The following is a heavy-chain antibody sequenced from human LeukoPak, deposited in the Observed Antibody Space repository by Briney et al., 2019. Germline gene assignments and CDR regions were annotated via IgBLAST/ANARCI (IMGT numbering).Heavy chain of an antibody. Sequence: SETLSLTCTVSGVSITSHYWSWIRQPPGKGLEWIGFIYYSGSTNYNPPLKSRVTISLDTSKNQFSLRLSSVTAADTAMYYCARPGSYSPFDYWGQGTLVTVSS. D-gene: IGHD1-26*01. J-gene: IGHJ4*02. CDR3: ARPGSYSPFDY. CDR1: GVSITSHY. CDR2: IYYSGST. V-gene: IGHV4-59*11.